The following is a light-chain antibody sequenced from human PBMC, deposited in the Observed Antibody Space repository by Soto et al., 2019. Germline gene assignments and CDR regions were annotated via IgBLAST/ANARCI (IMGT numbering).Light chain of an antibody. V-gene: IGLV2-23*01. CDR3: LSYADTAYV. CDR2: EDT. J-gene: IGLJ1*01. CDR1: SSNVGRYNL. Sequence: QSVLTQPASVSGSPGQSISVSCTGTSSNVGRYNLVSWYQQHPGKAPKLIIYEDTKRPSGVSNRFSGSKSGNTASLAISGLQAEDEADYYCLSYADTAYVFGTGTKVTVL.